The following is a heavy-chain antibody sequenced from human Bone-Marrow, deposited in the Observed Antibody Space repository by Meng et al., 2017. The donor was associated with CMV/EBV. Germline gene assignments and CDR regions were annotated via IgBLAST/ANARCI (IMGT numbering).Heavy chain of an antibody. V-gene: IGHV3-66*02. D-gene: IGHD1-26*01. CDR1: GFTVSSNY. CDR3: AKDEWEWEPLKGPPFAY. J-gene: IGHJ4*02. CDR2: IYSGGST. Sequence: GESLKISCAASGFTVSSNYMSWVRQAPGKGLEWVSVIYSGGSTYYADSVEGRFTISRDNSKNTMYLQMNSLRAEDTAVYNCAKDEWEWEPLKGPPFAYWGQGTVVTVSS.